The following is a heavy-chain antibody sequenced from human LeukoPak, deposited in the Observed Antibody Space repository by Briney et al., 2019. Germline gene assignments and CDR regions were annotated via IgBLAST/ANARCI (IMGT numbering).Heavy chain of an antibody. CDR1: GYIFAAYY. J-gene: IGHJ4*02. D-gene: IGHD3-10*01. Sequence: ASVKVSCKASGYIFAAYYMHWVRQAPGQGFEWMGWINLSSGGTNYAQNFQGRVTMTRDTFISTAYMELSRLSSDDTAVYYCAKERGSAGTSFDYWGQGTLVTVSS. V-gene: IGHV1-2*02. CDR3: AKERGSAGTSFDY. CDR2: INLSSGGT.